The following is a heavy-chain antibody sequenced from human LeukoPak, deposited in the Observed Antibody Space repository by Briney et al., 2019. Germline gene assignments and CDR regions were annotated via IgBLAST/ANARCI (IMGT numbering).Heavy chain of an antibody. CDR3: ARRYYGSGSYGDY. V-gene: IGHV1-2*02. CDR1: GYTFTGYY. Sequence: ASVKVSCKASGYTFTGYYMHWVRQAPGQGLEWMGWINPNSGGTNYAQKFQGRVTMTRDTSISTAYLQWSSLKASDTAMYYCARRYYGSGSYGDYWGQGTLVTVSS. CDR2: INPNSGGT. D-gene: IGHD3-10*01. J-gene: IGHJ4*02.